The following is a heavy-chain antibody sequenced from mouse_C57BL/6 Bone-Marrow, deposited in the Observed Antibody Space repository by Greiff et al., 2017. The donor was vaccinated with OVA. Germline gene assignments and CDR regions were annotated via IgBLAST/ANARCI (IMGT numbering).Heavy chain of an antibody. V-gene: IGHV1-81*01. D-gene: IGHD2-4*01. CDR1: GYTFTSYG. CDR3: AKGGGLPLYAMDY. Sequence: QVQLQQSGAELARPGASVKLSCKASGYTFTSYGISWVKQRTGQGLEWIGEIYPRSGNTYYNEKFKGKATLTAAKSSSTAYMELRSLTSEDSSVYFCAKGGGLPLYAMDYWGQGTSVTVSS. CDR2: IYPRSGNT. J-gene: IGHJ4*01.